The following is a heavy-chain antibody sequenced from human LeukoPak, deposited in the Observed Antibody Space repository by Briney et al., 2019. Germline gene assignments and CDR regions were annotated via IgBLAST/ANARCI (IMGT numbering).Heavy chain of an antibody. D-gene: IGHD3-9*01. Sequence: PSETLSLTCNVSGGSISSHYWSWIRLPPGKGLEWIGYIYYSGSTNYNPSLKSRVTISVDTSKNQFSLKLSSVTAADTAVYYCARESYAILTAYFQAQTGGKKYNYYYYMDVWGTGTTVTVSS. J-gene: IGHJ6*03. CDR2: IYYSGST. V-gene: IGHV4-59*11. CDR3: ARESYAILTAYFQAQTGGKKYNYYYYMDV. CDR1: GGSISSHY.